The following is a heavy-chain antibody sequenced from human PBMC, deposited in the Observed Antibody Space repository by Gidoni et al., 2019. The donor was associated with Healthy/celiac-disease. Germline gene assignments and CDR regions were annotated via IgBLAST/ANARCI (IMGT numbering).Heavy chain of an antibody. CDR1: GFTFDDYA. CDR2: ISWNSGSI. CDR3: AKDIGYCSSTSCYDYYGMDV. D-gene: IGHD2-2*03. V-gene: IGHV3-9*01. J-gene: IGHJ6*02. Sequence: EVQLVESGGGLVPPGRSLRLSCAAAGFTFDDYAMHWVRQAPGKGLGWVSGISWNSGSIGYADSVKGRFTISRDNAKNSLYLQMNSLRAEDTALYYCAKDIGYCSSTSCYDYYGMDVWGQGTTVTVSS.